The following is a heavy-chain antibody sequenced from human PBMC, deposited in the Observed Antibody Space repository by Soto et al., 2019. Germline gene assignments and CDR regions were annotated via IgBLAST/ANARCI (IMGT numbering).Heavy chain of an antibody. J-gene: IGHJ4*02. V-gene: IGHV6-1*01. Sequence: SQTLSLTCAISGDSVSSNSAAWNWIRQSPSRGLELLVRTYYRSKCYNDYAGSVKSRITINPDTSKNQFSLQLNSVTPDDTAVYYCARVYSSSWYFDYWGQGTLVTVSS. D-gene: IGHD6-13*01. CDR2: TYYRSKCYN. CDR1: GDSVSSNSAA. CDR3: ARVYSSSWYFDY.